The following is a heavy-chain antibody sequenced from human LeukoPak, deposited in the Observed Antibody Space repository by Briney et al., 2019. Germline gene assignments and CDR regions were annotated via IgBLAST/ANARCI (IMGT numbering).Heavy chain of an antibody. CDR2: IIPIFGTA. Sequence: SVKVSCKASGGTFSSYAISWVRQAPGQGLEWMGRIIPIFGTANYAQKFQGRVTITTDESTSTAYMELSSLRSEDTAVCYCARDVHCSGGSCYSNPFDYWGQGTLVTVSS. D-gene: IGHD2-15*01. J-gene: IGHJ4*02. CDR1: GGTFSSYA. V-gene: IGHV1-69*05. CDR3: ARDVHCSGGSCYSNPFDY.